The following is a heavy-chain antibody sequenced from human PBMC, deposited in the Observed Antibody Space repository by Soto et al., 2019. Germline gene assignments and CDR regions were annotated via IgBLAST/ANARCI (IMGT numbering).Heavy chain of an antibody. CDR3: ARGPRNLNCISTSCPPLGYYYYYGMDV. J-gene: IGHJ6*02. V-gene: IGHV1-69*12. CDR1: GGTFSSYA. CDR2: IIPIFGTA. D-gene: IGHD2-2*01. Sequence: QVQLVQSGAEVKKPGSSVKVSCKASGGTFSSYAISWVRQAPGQGLEWMGGIIPIFGTANYAQKFQGRVTITADESTSTAYMELSSLRSEDTAVYYCARGPRNLNCISTSCPPLGYYYYYGMDVWGQGTTVTVSS.